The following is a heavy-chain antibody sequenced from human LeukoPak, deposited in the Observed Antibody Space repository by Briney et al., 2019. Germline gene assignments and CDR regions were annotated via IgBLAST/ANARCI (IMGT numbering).Heavy chain of an antibody. CDR2: IYYSGST. J-gene: IGHJ4*02. CDR3: ARGRYDILAGYYREDLFDY. Sequence: SETLSLTCTVSGGSLSSYYWSWIRQPPGKGLEWIGYIYYSGSTNYNPSLKSRVTISVDTSKNQFSLKLSSVTAADTAVYYCARGRYDILAGYYREDLFDYWGQGTLVTVSS. V-gene: IGHV4-59*01. D-gene: IGHD3-9*01. CDR1: GGSLSSYY.